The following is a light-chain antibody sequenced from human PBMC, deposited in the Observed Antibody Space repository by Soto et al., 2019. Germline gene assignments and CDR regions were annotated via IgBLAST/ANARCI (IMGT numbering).Light chain of an antibody. CDR3: SSYAGSNNFV. CDR2: EVT. V-gene: IGLV2-8*01. J-gene: IGLJ1*01. CDR1: SSDVGYYDY. Sequence: QSALTQPPSSSGFPGQSVTISCTGTSSDVGYYDYVSWYQQHPGKAPKLVIYEVTKRPSGVPGRVSGSKSGNTASLTLSGLRAEDEADYYCSSYAGSNNFVFGSGTKLTVL.